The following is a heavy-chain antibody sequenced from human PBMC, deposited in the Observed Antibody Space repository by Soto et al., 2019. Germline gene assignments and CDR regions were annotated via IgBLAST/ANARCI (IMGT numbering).Heavy chain of an antibody. V-gene: IGHV4-39*02. CDR3: ARDFKRCSSPPGPLEY. Sequence: SETLSLTCTVSGGSISSSSYFWGWIRQPPGKGLEWIGSIYYSGSTYYNPSLKSRVTVSVDTSKNQFSLKLSSVTAADTAVYYCARDFKRCSSPPGPLEYWGLGPLVTVSS. J-gene: IGHJ4*02. CDR1: GGSISSSSYF. CDR2: IYYSGST. D-gene: IGHD6-13*01.